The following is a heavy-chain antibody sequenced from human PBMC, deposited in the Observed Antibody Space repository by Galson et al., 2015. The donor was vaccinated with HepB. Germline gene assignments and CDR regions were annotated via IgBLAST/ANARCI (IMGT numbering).Heavy chain of an antibody. D-gene: IGHD2-2*01. V-gene: IGHV1-24*01. J-gene: IGHJ5*02. CDR3: ATNIIVVVPHLLSPHNWFDP. CDR2: FDPEDGET. CDR1: GYTLTELS. Sequence: SVKVSCKVSGYTLTELSMHWVRQAPGKGLEWMGGFDPEDGETSYAQKFQGRVTMTEDTSTDTAYMELSSLRSEDTAVYYCATNIIVVVPHLLSPHNWFDPWGQGTLVTVSS.